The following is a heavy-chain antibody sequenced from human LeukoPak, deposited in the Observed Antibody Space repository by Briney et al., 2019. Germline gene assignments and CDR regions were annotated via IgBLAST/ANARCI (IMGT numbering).Heavy chain of an antibody. Sequence: PSETLSLTCTVSGYSISSGYYWGWIRQPAGKGLEWIGRIYTSGSTNYNPSLKSRVTMSVDTSKNQFSLKLSSVTAADTAVYYCARGQGNYDLLTGYHYYFDYWGQGTLVTVSS. CDR3: ARGQGNYDLLTGYHYYFDY. J-gene: IGHJ4*02. D-gene: IGHD3-9*01. CDR1: GYSISSGYY. V-gene: IGHV4-4*07. CDR2: IYTSGST.